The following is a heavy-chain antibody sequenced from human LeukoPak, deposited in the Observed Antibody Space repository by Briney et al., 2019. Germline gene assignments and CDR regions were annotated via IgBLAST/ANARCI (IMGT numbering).Heavy chain of an antibody. D-gene: IGHD3-22*01. CDR1: GGTFSSYA. V-gene: IGHV1-69*05. CDR2: IIPIFGKA. J-gene: IGHJ5*02. Sequence: SVKVSCKASGGTFSSYAISWVRQAPGQGLEWMGRIIPIFGKANYAQKFQGRVTITTNESTSTAYMELSSLRSEDTAVYYCARGRGKNFYDSSGYYFNWFDPWGQGTLVTVSS. CDR3: ARGRGKNFYDSSGYYFNWFDP.